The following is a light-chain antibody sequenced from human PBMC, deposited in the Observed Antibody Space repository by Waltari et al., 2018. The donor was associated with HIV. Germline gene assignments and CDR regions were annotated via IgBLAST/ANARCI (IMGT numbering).Light chain of an antibody. V-gene: IGKV3-11*01. CDR2: DAS. CDR3: QQRTTWPPGLT. J-gene: IGKJ4*01. CDR1: ESVSRY. Sequence: EIVLTQSPATLSLSPGEGATLSCRSSESVSRYVAWYQQKPGQPPRLLIYDASNRASGVPARFRGSGSGTDFTLTISRLEPEDFAVDYCQQRTTWPPGLTFGGGTKVEI.